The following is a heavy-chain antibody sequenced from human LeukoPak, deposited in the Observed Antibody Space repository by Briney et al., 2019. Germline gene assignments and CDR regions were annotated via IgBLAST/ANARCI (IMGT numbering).Heavy chain of an antibody. CDR1: GFTVSSNY. V-gene: IGHV3-53*01. CDR3: TSSSHSSIRFDY. Sequence: GGSLRLSCAASGFTVSSNYMSWVRQAPGKGLEWVSVFYSGGAAYYADSVKGRFTISRDNSKNTLYLQMNSLRAEDTAVYYCTSSSHSSIRFDYWGQGTLVTVPS. J-gene: IGHJ4*02. CDR2: FYSGGAA. D-gene: IGHD6-13*01.